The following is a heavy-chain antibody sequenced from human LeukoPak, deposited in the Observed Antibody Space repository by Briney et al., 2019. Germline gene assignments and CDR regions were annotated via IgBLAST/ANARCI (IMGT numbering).Heavy chain of an antibody. Sequence: PGGSLRLSCAASGFTFSDYHMTWIRQAPGKGLERVSYISNTDDSINYADSVSGRFTISRDNAKSSVHLQMNSLRVEDMAVYYCARAPAVYFFYIDVWGEGTTVTVSS. J-gene: IGHJ6*03. CDR3: ARAPAVYFFYIDV. CDR1: GFTFSDYH. CDR2: ISNTDDSI. V-gene: IGHV3-11*04.